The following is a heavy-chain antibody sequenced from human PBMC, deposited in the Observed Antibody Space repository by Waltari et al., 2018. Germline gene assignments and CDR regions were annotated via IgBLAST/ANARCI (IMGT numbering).Heavy chain of an antibody. CDR2: INAGNGNT. J-gene: IGHJ4*02. CDR3: AGAGGYFDY. Sequence: QVQLVQSGAEVKKPGASVKVSCKASGYTFTSYAMQWVRQAPGQRLEWMGWINAGNGNTKYSQKFHCRVTITRDTSASTAYMELSSLRSEDTAVYYCAGAGGYFDYWGQGTLVTVSS. CDR1: GYTFTSYA. V-gene: IGHV1-3*01.